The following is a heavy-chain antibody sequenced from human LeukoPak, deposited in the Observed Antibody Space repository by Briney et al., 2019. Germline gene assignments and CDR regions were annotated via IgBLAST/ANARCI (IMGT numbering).Heavy chain of an antibody. CDR2: INPKSGAT. CDR1: GYIFTGYY. D-gene: IGHD1-26*01. CDR3: AKWDTEGYYYYYGLDV. J-gene: IGHJ6*02. V-gene: IGHV1-2*02. Sequence: ASVKVSCKASGYIFTGYYMHWVRQAPGQGLEWMGWINPKSGATTYAQKFQDRVTLTRDTSINTAYMDLSGLTSDDTAVFYCAKWDTEGYYYYYGLDVCDQGTTVTVSS.